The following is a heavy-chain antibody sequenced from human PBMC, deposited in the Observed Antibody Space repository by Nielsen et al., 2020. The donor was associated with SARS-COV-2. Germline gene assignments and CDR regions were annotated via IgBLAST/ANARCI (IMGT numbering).Heavy chain of an antibody. D-gene: IGHD6-13*01. J-gene: IGHJ6*02. CDR2: IYYSRST. CDR3: ARDSLSSSSWYYYYYGMDV. Sequence: WIRQPPGKGLEWIGYIYYSRSTYYNPSLKSRVTISVDTSKNQFSLKLSSVTAADTAVYYCARDSLSSSSWYYYYYGMDVWGQGTTVTVSS. V-gene: IGHV4-31*02.